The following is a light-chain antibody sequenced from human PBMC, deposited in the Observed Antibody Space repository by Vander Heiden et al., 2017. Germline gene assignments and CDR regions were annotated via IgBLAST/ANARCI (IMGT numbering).Light chain of an antibody. CDR3: RRLSVWPLT. CDR1: QTVRSY. J-gene: IGKJ4*01. V-gene: IGKV3-11*01. Sequence: IVLTQSPATLSLSPGERATLSCRASQTVRSYLVWYQHKPGKAPRLLIEDASKRVTGTPARFSGSGSGIDFTLTISSLGLKDFAVYYFRRLSVWPLTFGGGTRVEIK. CDR2: DAS.